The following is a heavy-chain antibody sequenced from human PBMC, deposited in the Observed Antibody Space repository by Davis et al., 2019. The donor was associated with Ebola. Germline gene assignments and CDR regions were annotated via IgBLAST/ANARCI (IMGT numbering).Heavy chain of an antibody. D-gene: IGHD1-26*01. Sequence: AASVKVSCKASGYTFTSYYMHWVRQAPGQGLEWMGIINPSGGSTSYAQKLQGRVTMTTDTSTSTAYMELRSLRSDDTAVYYCATGWGELLGDYWGQGTLVTVSS. J-gene: IGHJ4*02. CDR3: ATGWGELLGDY. CDR2: INPSGGST. CDR1: GYTFTSYY. V-gene: IGHV1-46*01.